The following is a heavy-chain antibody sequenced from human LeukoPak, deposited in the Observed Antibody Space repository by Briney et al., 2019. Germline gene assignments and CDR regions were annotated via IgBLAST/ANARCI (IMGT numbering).Heavy chain of an antibody. CDR2: INSDGSST. Sequence: PGGSLRLSCAASGFTFSSYWMHWVRQAPGKGLVWVSRINSDGSSTKYADSVKGRFTISRDNAKNTLYLQTNSLRAEDTAVYYCARVGVVPASNYHYYGMDVWGQGTTVTVSS. D-gene: IGHD2-2*01. V-gene: IGHV3-74*03. CDR1: GFTFSSYW. J-gene: IGHJ6*02. CDR3: ARVGVVPASNYHYYGMDV.